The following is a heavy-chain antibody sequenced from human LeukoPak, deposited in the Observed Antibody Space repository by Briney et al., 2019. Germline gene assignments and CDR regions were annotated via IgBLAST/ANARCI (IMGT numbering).Heavy chain of an antibody. CDR3: AKDSTAA. CDR2: ITGSGTST. D-gene: IGHD2-2*01. CDR1: GFSFSSYA. J-gene: IGHJ5*02. V-gene: IGHV3-23*01. Sequence: PGGSLRLSCAASGFSFSSYAMSWVRQAPGKGLEWVSGITGSGTSTFYADSVKGRSTISRDNSKNTLYLQMNSLRAEDTAVYYCAKDSTAAWGQGTLVTVSS.